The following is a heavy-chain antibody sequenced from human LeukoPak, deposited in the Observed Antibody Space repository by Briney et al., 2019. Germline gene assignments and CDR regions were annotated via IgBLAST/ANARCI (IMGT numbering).Heavy chain of an antibody. CDR1: GGTFSTYA. CDR2: IIPIFGTA. V-gene: IGHV1-69*13. D-gene: IGHD3-22*01. Sequence: ASVNVSSTASGGTFSTYAISWVRQAPGQGLEWMGGIIPIFGTANYAQKFQGRVTITADESTSTAYMELSSLRSEDTAVYYCARVNYGHYYDSSGYLAPYFDYWGQGTLVTVSS. CDR3: ARVNYGHYYDSSGYLAPYFDY. J-gene: IGHJ4*02.